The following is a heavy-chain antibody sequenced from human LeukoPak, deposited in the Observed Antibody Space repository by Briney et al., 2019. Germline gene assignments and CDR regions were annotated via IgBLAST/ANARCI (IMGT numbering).Heavy chain of an antibody. CDR3: AKDRYSRGIYYFDY. CDR2: ISGSGGST. Sequence: PGGSLRLSCAASGFTFSSYAMSWVRQAPGKGLEWVSAISGSGGSTYYADSVKGRFTISRDNSKNTLYVQMNSLRAEDTALYYCAKDRYSRGIYYFDYWGQGTLVTVSS. CDR1: GFTFSSYA. J-gene: IGHJ4*02. V-gene: IGHV3-23*01. D-gene: IGHD6-13*01.